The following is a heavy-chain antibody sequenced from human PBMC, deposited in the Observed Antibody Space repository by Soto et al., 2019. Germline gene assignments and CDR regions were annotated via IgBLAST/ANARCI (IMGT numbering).Heavy chain of an antibody. V-gene: IGHV4-4*07. J-gene: IGHJ5*02. CDR2: IYTSGST. CDR1: GGSISSYY. D-gene: IGHD3-3*01. Sequence: PSETLSLTCTVSGGSISSYYWSWIRQPAGKGLEWIGRIYTSGSTNYNPSLKSRVTMSVDTSKNQFSLKLSSVTAAETAVYYCASSHLITIFGVVTNNWFDPWGPGTLVTVSS. CDR3: ASSHLITIFGVVTNNWFDP.